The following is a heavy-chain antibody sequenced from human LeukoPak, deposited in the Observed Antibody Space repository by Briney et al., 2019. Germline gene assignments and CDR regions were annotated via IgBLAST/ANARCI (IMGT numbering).Heavy chain of an antibody. Sequence: GGSLRLSCAASGYTFSSCGMSWVRQAPGKGLEWVSAIGARGDTTYYADSVEGRFTISRDNSKKTLYLQMNSLRAEDTAVYYCAQSISDWNHQANLEYWGQGALVAVSP. CDR3: AQSISDWNHQANLEY. J-gene: IGHJ4*02. V-gene: IGHV3-23*01. D-gene: IGHD6-19*01. CDR2: IGARGDTT. CDR1: GYTFSSCG.